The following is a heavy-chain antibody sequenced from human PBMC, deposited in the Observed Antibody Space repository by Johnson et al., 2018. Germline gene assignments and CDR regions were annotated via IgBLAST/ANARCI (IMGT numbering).Heavy chain of an antibody. CDR1: GITFIGFD. V-gene: IGHV3-30*18. D-gene: IGHD1-26*01. CDR3: EKAVYSGADYF. CDR2: ISYDGGKK. Sequence: QVQLVQSGGGVVQTGMSLRLSCAASGITFIGFDMPWVRQTPGKGLEWVALISYDGGKKYYADSVKGRFTIFRDGSRNSVDLLMNSLRSDDRAMYYCEKAVYSGADYFWGQGTLVTVSS. J-gene: IGHJ4*02.